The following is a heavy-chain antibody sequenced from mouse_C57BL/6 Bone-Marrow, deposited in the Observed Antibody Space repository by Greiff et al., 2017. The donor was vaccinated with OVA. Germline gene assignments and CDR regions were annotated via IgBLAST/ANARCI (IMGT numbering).Heavy chain of an antibody. CDR3: SRAIYYYGSSCFDY. V-gene: IGHV1-82*01. D-gene: IGHD1-1*01. CDR2: IYPGDGDT. J-gene: IGHJ2*01. Sequence: QVQLQQSGPELVKPGASVKISCKASGYAFSSSWMNWVKQRPGKGLEWIGRIYPGDGDTNYNGKFKGKATLTADKSSSTAYMQLSSLTSEDSAVSVYSRAIYYYGSSCFDYWGQGTTLTVSS. CDR1: GYAFSSSW.